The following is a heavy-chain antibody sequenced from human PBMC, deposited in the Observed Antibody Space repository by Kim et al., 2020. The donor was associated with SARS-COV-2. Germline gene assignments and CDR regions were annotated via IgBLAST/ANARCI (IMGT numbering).Heavy chain of an antibody. Sequence: SETLSLTCTVSGGSISSYYWSWIRQPPGKGLEWIGYIYYSGSTNYNPSLKSRVTISVDTSKNQFSLKLSSVTAADTAVYYCARMSYGDYYYYGRDVWGQGTTVTVSS. CDR1: GGSISSYY. J-gene: IGHJ6*01. D-gene: IGHD4-17*01. CDR2: IYYSGST. CDR3: ARMSYGDYYYYGRDV. V-gene: IGHV4-59*13.